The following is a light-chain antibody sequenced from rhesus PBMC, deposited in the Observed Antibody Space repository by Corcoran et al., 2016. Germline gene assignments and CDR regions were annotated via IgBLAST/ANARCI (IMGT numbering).Light chain of an antibody. V-gene: IGLV2S9*01. J-gene: IGLJ6*01. CDR1: SSDIGGYND. CDR3: CPYRTVRTFV. CDR2: DVS. Sequence: QTALTQPPSVSKSLGQSVTISCTGTSSDIGGYNDVSWYQQHPGTAPRLLIYDVSKRLSGVPDRFSGSKSGNTSSLTISGLQAEDEAVYYCCPYRTVRTFVFGSGTKLTVL.